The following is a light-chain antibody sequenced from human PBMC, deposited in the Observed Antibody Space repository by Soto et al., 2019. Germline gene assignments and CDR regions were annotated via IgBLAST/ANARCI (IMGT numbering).Light chain of an antibody. Sequence: DFVMTQSPDSLAVSLGERATINCKSSQSVLYSTNNKNYLAWYQQKPGQPPKLLIYWASTRESGVPDRFSGSGSGTDFTLTISSLQAEDVARYFCQQYYTNTFTFGGGTKVVIK. V-gene: IGKV4-1*01. CDR1: QSVLYSTNNKNY. CDR3: QQYYTNTFT. CDR2: WAS. J-gene: IGKJ4*01.